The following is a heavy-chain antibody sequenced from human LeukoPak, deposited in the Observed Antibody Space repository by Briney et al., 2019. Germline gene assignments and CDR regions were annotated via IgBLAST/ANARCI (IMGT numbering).Heavy chain of an antibody. J-gene: IGHJ5*01. D-gene: IGHD2-21*01. V-gene: IGHV3-23*01. CDR1: GFSFGSYA. CDR2: ISGTGGAT. Sequence: GGSLRLSCVASGFSFGSYAMSWVRQAPGKGLQWVSQISGTGGATWYAGFARDRFTISRDNSKKTLYLQMSGLRVEDTAMYYCVKDPRDTYGTNWFVSWGQGTLLIVSS. CDR3: VKDPRDTYGTNWFVS.